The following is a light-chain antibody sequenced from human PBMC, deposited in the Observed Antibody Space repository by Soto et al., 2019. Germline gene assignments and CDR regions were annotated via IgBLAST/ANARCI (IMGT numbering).Light chain of an antibody. V-gene: IGKV3-15*01. Sequence: EIVMTQSPATLSVSPGERATLSCRASQRFSSNLAWYQQKPGQAPRLLIYGSYTRATSIPARFSGSGSGTEFTLTISSLQSEDFAVYYCQQYNNWPRTFGQGTKVEIK. CDR2: GSY. J-gene: IGKJ1*01. CDR3: QQYNNWPRT. CDR1: QRFSSN.